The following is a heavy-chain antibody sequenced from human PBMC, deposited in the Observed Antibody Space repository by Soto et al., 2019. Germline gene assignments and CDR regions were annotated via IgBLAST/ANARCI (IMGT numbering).Heavy chain of an antibody. CDR2: INPGDSDT. CDR3: ARQTDGGRFDY. V-gene: IGHV5-51*01. D-gene: IGHD2-15*01. J-gene: IGHJ4*02. CDR1: GYNFNYW. Sequence: GESLKISCKGSGYNFNYWIGWVRQMPGKGLEWMGIINPGDSDTRYNPSFQGQVTFSVDKSISTAYLQWGSLKASDTAIYYCARQTDGGRFDYWGQGTLATVSS.